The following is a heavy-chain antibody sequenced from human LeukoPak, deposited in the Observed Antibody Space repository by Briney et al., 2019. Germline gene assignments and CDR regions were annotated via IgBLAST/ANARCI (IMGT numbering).Heavy chain of an antibody. J-gene: IGHJ4*02. CDR2: TSSDLNVK. V-gene: IGHV3-30-3*01. CDR3: ARGRPHGNDY. Sequence: GGSLRLSCAASGFTFRNYVIHWVRQAPGKGLEWVAVTSSDLNVKLYADSVKGRFTISRDNSRSTLYLQMNSLRVEDTAVYYCARGRPHGNDYWGQGTLVTVSS. CDR1: GFTFRNYV. D-gene: IGHD4-23*01.